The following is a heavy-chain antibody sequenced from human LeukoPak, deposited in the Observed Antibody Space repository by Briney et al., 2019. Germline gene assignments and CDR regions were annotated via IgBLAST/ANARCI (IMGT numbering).Heavy chain of an antibody. CDR1: GGTFSSYA. J-gene: IGHJ2*01. D-gene: IGHD4-23*01. Sequence: ASVKVSCKASGGTFSSYAISWVRQAPGQGLEWMGRIIPILGIANYAQKFQGRVTITADKSTSTAYMELSSLRSEDTAVYYCAREPRETDYGGNSGGYWYFDLWGRGTLVTVSS. CDR3: AREPRETDYGGNSGGYWYFDL. V-gene: IGHV1-69*04. CDR2: IIPILGIA.